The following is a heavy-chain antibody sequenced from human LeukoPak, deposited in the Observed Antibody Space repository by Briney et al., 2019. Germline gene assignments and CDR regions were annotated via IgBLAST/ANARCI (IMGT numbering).Heavy chain of an antibody. V-gene: IGHV1-3*01. J-gene: IGHJ4*02. CDR3: ARISSGWSDY. D-gene: IGHD6-19*01. CDR1: GYTFTSYA. CDR2: INAGNGNT. Sequence: GASVKVSCKASGYTFTSYAMHWVRQAPGQRLEWMGWINAGNGNTKYAQKLQGRVTMTTDTSTSTAYLELRSLRSDATAVYYCARISSGWSDYWGQGTLVPVSS.